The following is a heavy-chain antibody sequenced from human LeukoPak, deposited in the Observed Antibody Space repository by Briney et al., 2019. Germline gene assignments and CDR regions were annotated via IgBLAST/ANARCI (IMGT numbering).Heavy chain of an antibody. Sequence: GGSLRLSCAASGFTFSSYAMHWVRQVPGKGLEYVSAISSSGGSTYYANSAKGRFTISRDNSKNTLYLQMGSLRTEDMAIYYCARDLHYYVAMDVWGQGTTVTVSS. D-gene: IGHD3-10*02. J-gene: IGHJ6*02. CDR2: ISSSGGST. CDR3: ARDLHYYVAMDV. CDR1: GFTFSSYA. V-gene: IGHV3-64*01.